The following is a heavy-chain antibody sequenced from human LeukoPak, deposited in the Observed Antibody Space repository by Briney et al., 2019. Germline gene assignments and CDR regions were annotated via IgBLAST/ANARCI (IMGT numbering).Heavy chain of an antibody. CDR1: GFTFNTNY. CDR3: ARGCSGVAGDAFDI. J-gene: IGHJ3*02. Sequence: GGSLRLSCAASGFTFNTNYMSWVRQAPGKGLEWVSVTYSGGSTYYTDSVKGRFTISRDNSKNTLYLQMNSLRAEDTAMYYCARGCSGVAGDAFDIWGQGTMVTVSS. V-gene: IGHV3-53*01. D-gene: IGHD6-19*01. CDR2: TYSGGST.